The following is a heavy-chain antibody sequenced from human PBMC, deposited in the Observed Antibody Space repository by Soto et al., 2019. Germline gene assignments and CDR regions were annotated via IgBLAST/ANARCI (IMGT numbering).Heavy chain of an antibody. CDR2: IIPIFGTA. Sequence: QVQLVQSGAEVKKPGSSVKVSCKASGGTFSSDAISWVRQAPGQGLEWMGGIIPIFGTANYAQKFQGRVTITADESTSTAYMELSNLRSEDTAVYYCAVVVGLYCGGDCRAHYFDYWGQGTLVTVSS. J-gene: IGHJ4*02. CDR1: GGTFSSDA. V-gene: IGHV1-69*01. CDR3: AVVVGLYCGGDCRAHYFDY. D-gene: IGHD2-21*02.